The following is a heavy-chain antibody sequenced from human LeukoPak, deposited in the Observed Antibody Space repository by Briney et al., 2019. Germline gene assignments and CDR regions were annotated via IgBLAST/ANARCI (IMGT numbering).Heavy chain of an antibody. J-gene: IGHJ5*02. Sequence: ASVKVSCKTSGYSFNIYEINWVRQAPGQGLEWMGWVNPNSGDTDYAQKFQGRLTMTRNTSISTAYMELSGLRLEDTAVYYCSRGPRFDPWGQGAQVTVSS. CDR2: VNPNSGDT. CDR3: SRGPRFDP. CDR1: GYSFNIYE. V-gene: IGHV1-8*01.